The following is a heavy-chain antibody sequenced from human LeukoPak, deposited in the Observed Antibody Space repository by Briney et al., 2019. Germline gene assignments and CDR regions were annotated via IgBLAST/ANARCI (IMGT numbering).Heavy chain of an antibody. CDR2: ISSSSSYI. J-gene: IGHJ1*01. Sequence: GGSLRLSCAASGFTFSSYSMNWVRQAPGKGLEWVSSISSSSSYIYYADSVKGRFTISRDNSKNTLYLQMNSLRAEDTAVYYCARQAAASAEYFQHWGQGTLVTVSS. V-gene: IGHV3-21*01. CDR3: ARQAAASAEYFQH. CDR1: GFTFSSYS. D-gene: IGHD6-13*01.